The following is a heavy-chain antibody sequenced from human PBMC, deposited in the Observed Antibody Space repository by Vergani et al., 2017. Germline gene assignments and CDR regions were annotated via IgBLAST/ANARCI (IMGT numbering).Heavy chain of an antibody. Sequence: EVQLVESGGGLVQPGGSLRLSCAASGFTVSSNYMSWVRQAPGKGLEWVSVIYSGGSTYYADSVKGRFTISRDNSKNTLYLQMNSLIAEDTAVYYCATAYYYGSGSWAPPGYGMDVWGQGTTVTVSS. CDR1: GFTVSSNY. CDR2: IYSGGST. CDR3: ATAYYYGSGSWAPPGYGMDV. V-gene: IGHV3-66*02. D-gene: IGHD3-10*01. J-gene: IGHJ6*02.